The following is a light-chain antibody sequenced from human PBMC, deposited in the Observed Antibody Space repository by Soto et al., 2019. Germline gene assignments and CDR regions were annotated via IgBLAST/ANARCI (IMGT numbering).Light chain of an antibody. CDR3: QQYSSYSVYS. V-gene: IGKV1-5*03. CDR2: KTS. CDR1: QTINNW. J-gene: IGKJ2*03. Sequence: DIQMTQSPSTLHASVGDRVTITCRASQTINNWLAWYQQKPGKAPKLLIYKTSTLESEVPSRFSGSGSGTEFTLTISCLQPDDFATYYCQQYSSYSVYSFGQGTKVEIK.